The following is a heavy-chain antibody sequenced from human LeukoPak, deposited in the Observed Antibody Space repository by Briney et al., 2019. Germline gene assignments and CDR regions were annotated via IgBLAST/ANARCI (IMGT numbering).Heavy chain of an antibody. J-gene: IGHJ4*01. CDR2: ISSSGGNT. D-gene: IGHD6-13*01. Sequence: GWSQRLSCAASGFTFSSYAMSWVRQAPGWGPQWVSTISSSGGNTYYADSVKGRFTISRDNSKNPLYLQMNSLRVEDTAVYYCANGLAGYYVSSCWGHGTPVTVSS. CDR3: ANGLAGYYVSSC. CDR1: GFTFSSYA. V-gene: IGHV3-23*01.